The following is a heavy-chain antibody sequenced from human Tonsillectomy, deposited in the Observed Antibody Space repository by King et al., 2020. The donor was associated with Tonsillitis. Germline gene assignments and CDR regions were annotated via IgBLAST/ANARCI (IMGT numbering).Heavy chain of an antibody. CDR2: ISSNGGST. Sequence: QLVQSGGGLVQPGGSLRLSCSASGFTFSSYAMHWVRQAPGKGLEYVSAISSNGGSTYYADSVKGRFTISRDNSKNTLYLQMSSLRAEDTAVYYCVRWQYDYGDPLHAFDIWGQGTMVTVSS. D-gene: IGHD4-17*01. J-gene: IGHJ3*02. V-gene: IGHV3-64D*06. CDR3: VRWQYDYGDPLHAFDI. CDR1: GFTFSSYA.